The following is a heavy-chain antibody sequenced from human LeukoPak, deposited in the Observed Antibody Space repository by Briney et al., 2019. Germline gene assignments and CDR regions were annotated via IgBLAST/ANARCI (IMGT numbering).Heavy chain of an antibody. J-gene: IGHJ5*02. CDR3: ARSYYGILTGYYSGDWFDP. D-gene: IGHD3-9*01. Sequence: ASVKVSCKASGYTFTSYGISWVRQAPGQGLEWMGWINPNSGGTKYAQKFQGRVTMTRDTSISTAYMQLSSLSSDDTAVYYCARSYYGILTGYYSGDWFDPWGQGALVTVSS. CDR1: GYTFTSYG. CDR2: INPNSGGT. V-gene: IGHV1-2*02.